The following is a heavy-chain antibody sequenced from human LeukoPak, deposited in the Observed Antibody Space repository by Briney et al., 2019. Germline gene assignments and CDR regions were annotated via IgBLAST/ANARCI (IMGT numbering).Heavy chain of an antibody. Sequence: SEXLSLTCTVSGGSISSGDYYWRWLRQPPGKGLEWIGYIYYSGSTYYNPSLKSRVTISVDTYKKQFSLKLSSVTAAGTAVYYCAGKYSSGWYDFDYWGQGTLVTVSS. CDR3: AGKYSSGWYDFDY. J-gene: IGHJ4*02. CDR2: IYYSGST. CDR1: GGSISSGDYY. D-gene: IGHD6-19*01. V-gene: IGHV4-30-4*08.